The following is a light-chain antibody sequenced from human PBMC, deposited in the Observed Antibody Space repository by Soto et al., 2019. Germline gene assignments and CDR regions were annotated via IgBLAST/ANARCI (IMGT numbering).Light chain of an antibody. CDR2: GAS. Sequence: IVLTQSPGTLSLSPGESPTISWKASQSVSSSYLAWYQQKPGQAPRLLFFGASSRATGSPDRFSGSGSGTELTLTISSLQSGDFALYYCHQYNSWPPGTVGQGTKVDI. CDR1: QSVSSSY. J-gene: IGKJ2*01. V-gene: IGKV3-20*01. CDR3: HQYNSWPPGT.